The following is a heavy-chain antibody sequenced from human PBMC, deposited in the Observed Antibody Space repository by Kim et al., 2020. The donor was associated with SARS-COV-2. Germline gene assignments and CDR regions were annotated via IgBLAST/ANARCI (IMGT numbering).Heavy chain of an antibody. Sequence: GGSLRLSCAASGFSFSDYSMHWVRQAPGKGLVWVSRVNTDGSTTAYADSVKGRFTIPRDNANNMLYLQMNSLRAEDTAVHYCVRKAVGKGMDVWGQGTTV. J-gene: IGHJ6*02. CDR2: VNTDGSTT. D-gene: IGHD6-19*01. V-gene: IGHV3-74*01. CDR3: VRKAVGKGMDV. CDR1: GFSFSDYS.